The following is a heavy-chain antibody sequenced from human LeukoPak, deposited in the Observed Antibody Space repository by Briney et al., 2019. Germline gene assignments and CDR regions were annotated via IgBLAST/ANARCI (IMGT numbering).Heavy chain of an antibody. Sequence: AGSLRLSCAASGFTFSSYWMSWVRQAPGKGLEGVANIKQDGSEKYYVDSVKGRFTISRDNAKNSLYLQMNSLRAEDTAVYYCARDRACSSTSCYAGPHFDYWGQGTLVTVSS. J-gene: IGHJ4*02. CDR1: GFTFSSYW. CDR3: ARDRACSSTSCYAGPHFDY. V-gene: IGHV3-7*01. D-gene: IGHD2-2*01. CDR2: IKQDGSEK.